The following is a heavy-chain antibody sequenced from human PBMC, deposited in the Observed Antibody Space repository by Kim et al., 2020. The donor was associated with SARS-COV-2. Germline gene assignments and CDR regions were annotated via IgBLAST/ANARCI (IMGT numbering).Heavy chain of an antibody. D-gene: IGHD6-13*01. J-gene: IGHJ4*02. V-gene: IGHV3-74*01. CDR3: ARESRSSWHFDY. Sequence: SYADSVKGRFTISRDNGKNTFYLQMNSLRAEDTAVYYCARESRSSWHFDYWGQGTLVTVSS.